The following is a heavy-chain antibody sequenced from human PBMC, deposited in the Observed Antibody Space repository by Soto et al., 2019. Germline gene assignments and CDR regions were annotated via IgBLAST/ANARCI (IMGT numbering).Heavy chain of an antibody. J-gene: IGHJ4*02. V-gene: IGHV4-39*01. Sequence: QLQLQESGPGLVKPSETLSLTCTVSGGSISSSSYYWGWIRQPPGKGLEWIGSIDDSGSTYYNPSLKSRVTISVDTSKNQFSLKLSSVTAADTAVYYCARKYYDDSSGDNWGQGTLVTVSS. D-gene: IGHD3-22*01. CDR1: GGSISSSSYY. CDR3: ARKYYDDSSGDN. CDR2: IDDSGST.